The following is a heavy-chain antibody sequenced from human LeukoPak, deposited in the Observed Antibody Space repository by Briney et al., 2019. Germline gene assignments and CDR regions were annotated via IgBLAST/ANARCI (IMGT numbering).Heavy chain of an antibody. CDR2: IKEDGSAK. Sequence: PGGSLRLSCAASGFTFSNYWMSWVRQAPGKGLEWVANIKEDGSAKYYVDSVKGRFTISRDNAKNSQYLQMNSLRAEDTAVYYCARDTGYNTFDYWGQGTLASVST. V-gene: IGHV3-7*05. CDR3: ARDTGYNTFDY. J-gene: IGHJ4*02. D-gene: IGHD5-24*01. CDR1: GFTFSNYW.